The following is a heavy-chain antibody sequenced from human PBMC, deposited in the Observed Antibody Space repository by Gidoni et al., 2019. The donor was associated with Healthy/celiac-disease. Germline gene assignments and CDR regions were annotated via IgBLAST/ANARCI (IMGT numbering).Heavy chain of an antibody. Sequence: RQAPGKGLEYVSAISSHGGSTYYADSVKGRFTISRDNSKNKLYLQMSSLRAEDTAVYYCVSPYCSSTSCHPLYFDYWGQGTLVTVSS. J-gene: IGHJ4*02. CDR3: VSPYCSSTSCHPLYFDY. D-gene: IGHD2-2*01. CDR2: ISSHGGST. V-gene: IGHV3-64D*06.